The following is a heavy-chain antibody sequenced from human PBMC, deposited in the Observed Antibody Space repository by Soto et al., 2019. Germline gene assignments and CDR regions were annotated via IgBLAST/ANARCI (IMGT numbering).Heavy chain of an antibody. V-gene: IGHV1-8*01. Sequence: ASVKVSCKASGYTFTSYDINWVRQATGQGLEWMGWMNPNSGSTGYAQKFQGRVTMTRNTSISTAYMELSSLRSEDTAVYYCVRGRPGTTEIDYWGQGTLVTVSS. CDR1: GYTFTSYD. CDR3: VRGRPGTTEIDY. CDR2: MNPNSGST. D-gene: IGHD1-7*01. J-gene: IGHJ4*02.